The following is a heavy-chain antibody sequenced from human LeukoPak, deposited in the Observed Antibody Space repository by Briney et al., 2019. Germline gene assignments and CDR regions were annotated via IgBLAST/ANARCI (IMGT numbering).Heavy chain of an antibody. D-gene: IGHD2-2*01. Sequence: SETLSLTCAVYGGSFSGYYWSWIRQPPGKGLEWIGEINHSGSTNYNPSLKSRVTISVDTSKNQFSLKLSPVTAADTAVYYCARGLLVPAAISSSWLKPFDYWGQGTLVTVSS. V-gene: IGHV4-34*01. CDR2: INHSGST. CDR1: GGSFSGYY. J-gene: IGHJ4*02. CDR3: ARGLLVPAAISSSWLKPFDY.